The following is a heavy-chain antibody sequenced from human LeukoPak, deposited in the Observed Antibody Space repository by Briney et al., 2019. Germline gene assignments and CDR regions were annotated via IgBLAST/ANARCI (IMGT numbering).Heavy chain of an antibody. J-gene: IGHJ5*02. CDR3: ARSRHCSSTSCYPPNWFDP. CDR2: ISSSSSTI. D-gene: IGHD2-2*01. Sequence: GSLRLSCAASGFTFSSYSMNWVRQAPGKGLEWVSYISSSSSTIYYADSVKGRFTISRDNAKNSLYLQMNSLRAEDTALYYCARSRHCSSTSCYPPNWFDPWGQGTLVTVSS. V-gene: IGHV3-48*04. CDR1: GFTFSSYS.